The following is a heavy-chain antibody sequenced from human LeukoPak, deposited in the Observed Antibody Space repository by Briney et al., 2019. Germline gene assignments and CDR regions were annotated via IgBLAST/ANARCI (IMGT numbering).Heavy chain of an antibody. Sequence: SETLSLTCTVSGGFVTSNDFYWGWIRQPPGGGLEWIGAAFYSGNTYYNPSLKSRATISVDTSKNQFSLKLTSVTAADTAVYYCADYDVSSGRPLDPWGQGTLVTVSS. CDR3: ADYDVSSGRPLDP. CDR1: GGFVTSNDFY. CDR2: AFYSGNT. D-gene: IGHD3-3*01. V-gene: IGHV4-39*01. J-gene: IGHJ5*02.